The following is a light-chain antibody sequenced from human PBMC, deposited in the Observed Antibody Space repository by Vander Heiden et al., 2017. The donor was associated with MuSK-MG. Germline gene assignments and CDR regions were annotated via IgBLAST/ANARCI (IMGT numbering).Light chain of an antibody. J-gene: IGKJ1*01. CDR3: MQALQTPRKT. CDR2: LGS. V-gene: IGKV2-28*01. Sequence: DIVMTQSPLSLPVTPGEPASISCRSSQSLLHSNGYNYLDWYLQKPGQSPQLLIYLGSNRASGVPDRFSGSGSGTDFTLKISRGEAEDVGVYYCMQALQTPRKTFGQGTKVXIK. CDR1: QSLLHSNGYNY.